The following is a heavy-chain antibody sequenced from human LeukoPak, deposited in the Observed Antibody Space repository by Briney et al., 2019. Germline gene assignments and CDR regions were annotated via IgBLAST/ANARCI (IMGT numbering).Heavy chain of an antibody. CDR1: GFTFSSYA. CDR3: ARGAPSGSYYSFDY. D-gene: IGHD1-26*01. J-gene: IGHJ4*02. V-gene: IGHV3-23*01. CDR2: ISGSGGST. Sequence: GASLRLSCAASGFTFSSYAMSWVRQAPGKGLEWVSAISGSGGSTYYADSVKGRFTTSRDNSKNTLYLQMNSLRAEDTAVYYCARGAPSGSYYSFDYWGQGTLVTVSS.